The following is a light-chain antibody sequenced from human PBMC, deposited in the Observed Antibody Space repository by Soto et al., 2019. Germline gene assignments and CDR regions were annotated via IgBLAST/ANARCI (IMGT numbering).Light chain of an antibody. CDR3: QQSLSTLLT. CDR1: QSISGY. V-gene: IGKV1-39*01. CDR2: GAS. Sequence: DIQMTQSPSSLSASVGDRVTITCRASQSISGYLNWYQQKPGKAPKVLISGASTLHNGVPSGFSGRGSGTDFTLTISSLQPEDVATYYCQQSLSTLLTFGGGTKVDIK. J-gene: IGKJ4*01.